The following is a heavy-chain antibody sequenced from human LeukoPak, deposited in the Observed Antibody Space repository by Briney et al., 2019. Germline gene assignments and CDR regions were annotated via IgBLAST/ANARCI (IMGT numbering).Heavy chain of an antibody. CDR2: ISGSGGST. D-gene: IGHD3-22*01. Sequence: PGGSLRLSCAASGFTFSSYGMHWVRQAPGKGLEWVSAISGSGGSTYYADSVKGRFTISRDNSKNTLYLQMNSLRAEDTAVYYCAKAGYYDSSGYSDWGQGTLVTVSS. CDR1: GFTFSSYG. J-gene: IGHJ4*02. V-gene: IGHV3-23*01. CDR3: AKAGYYDSSGYSD.